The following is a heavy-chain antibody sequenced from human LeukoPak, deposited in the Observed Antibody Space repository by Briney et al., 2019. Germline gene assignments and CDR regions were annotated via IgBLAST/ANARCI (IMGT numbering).Heavy chain of an antibody. CDR2: ISVTGGST. V-gene: IGHV3-23*01. CDR3: TSNKPGAGSSCYSSFHYYYYAMHV. J-gene: IGHJ6*02. CDR1: GFTLNSYL. Sequence: PGGSLRLSWAASGFTLNSYLKGWVRQAPGKGLEWVSGISVTGGSTYYADSVKGHFTISRDNAKNSLYLQMNSLRPEDTGVYYCTSNKPGAGSSCYSSFHYYYYAMHVWGQGTTVTVSS. D-gene: IGHD6-13*01.